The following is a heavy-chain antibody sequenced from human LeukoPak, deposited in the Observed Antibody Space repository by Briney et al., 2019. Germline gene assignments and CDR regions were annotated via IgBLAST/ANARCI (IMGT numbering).Heavy chain of an antibody. CDR3: ARAWSYCSGGSCYGFYYYYYGMDV. V-gene: IGHV4-34*01. D-gene: IGHD2-15*01. Sequence: SETLSLTCAVYGGSFSGYYWSWIRQPPGKGLEWIGEINHSGSTNYNPSLKSRVTISVDTSKNQFSLKLSSVTAADTAVYYCARAWSYCSGGSCYGFYYYYYGMDVWGQGTTVTVSS. J-gene: IGHJ6*02. CDR1: GGSFSGYY. CDR2: INHSGST.